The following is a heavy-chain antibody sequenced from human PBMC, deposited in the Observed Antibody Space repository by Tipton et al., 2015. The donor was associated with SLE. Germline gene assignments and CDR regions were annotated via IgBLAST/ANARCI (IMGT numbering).Heavy chain of an antibody. J-gene: IGHJ4*02. D-gene: IGHD3-22*01. Sequence: TLSLTCTVSGGSISSSSYYWSWIRQPAGKGLEWIGRIYTSGSTNYNPSLKSRVTISVDTSKNQFSLKLSSVTAADTAVYYCARPAYDSSGSYYFDYWGQGTLVTVSS. V-gene: IGHV4-61*02. CDR2: IYTSGST. CDR1: GGSISSSSYY. CDR3: ARPAYDSSGSYYFDY.